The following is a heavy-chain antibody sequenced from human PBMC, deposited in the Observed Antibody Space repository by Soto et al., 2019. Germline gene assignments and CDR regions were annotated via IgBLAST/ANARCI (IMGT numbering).Heavy chain of an antibody. J-gene: IGHJ6*02. Sequence: GESLKISCKGSGYSFTSYWIGWVRQMPGKGREGIGIIYPGDSDTRYSPSFQGQVIISADKSISTAYLQWSSLKASDTAMYYCAIPDNLPIISTPEYCYYYYGMDVWGQGTTVTVSS. CDR3: AIPDNLPIISTPEYCYYYYGMDV. D-gene: IGHD5-12*01. V-gene: IGHV5-51*01. CDR2: IYPGDSDT. CDR1: GYSFTSYW.